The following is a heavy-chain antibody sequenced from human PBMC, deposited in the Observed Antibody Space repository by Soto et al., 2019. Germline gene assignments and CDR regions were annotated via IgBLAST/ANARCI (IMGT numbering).Heavy chain of an antibody. CDR1: GDTFSNYA. V-gene: IGHV1-69*06. CDR2: IIPFYDKP. D-gene: IGHD1-26*01. Sequence: QVELVQSGIEVKNPGSSVQVACKASGDTFSNYAINWVRQSPGQGLEWMGGIIPFYDKPNYAENFLGRVTISADKFTATAYLEVSSLRAEDTAVYFCARGYREVFCYAVDVLGHGTPVIVSS. CDR3: ARGYREVFCYAVDV. J-gene: IGHJ6*02.